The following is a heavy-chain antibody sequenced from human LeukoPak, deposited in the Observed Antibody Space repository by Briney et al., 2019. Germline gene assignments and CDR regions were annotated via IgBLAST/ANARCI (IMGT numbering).Heavy chain of an antibody. CDR2: ISSSSSYI. CDR1: GFTFSRSW. J-gene: IGHJ4*02. D-gene: IGHD5-24*01. V-gene: IGHV3-21*01. CDR3: ARDRLFGDGYNYYNY. Sequence: GGSLRLSCAASGFTFSRSWMTWVRQAPGKGLEWVSSISSSSSYIYYADSVKGRFTISRDNAKNSLYLQMNSLRAEDTAVYYCARDRLFGDGYNYYNYWGQGTLVTVSS.